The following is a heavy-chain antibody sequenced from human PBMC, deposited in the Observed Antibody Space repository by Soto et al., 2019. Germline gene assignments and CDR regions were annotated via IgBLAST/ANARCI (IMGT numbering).Heavy chain of an antibody. J-gene: IGHJ4*02. CDR3: ARDPLWCGEPCLDY. V-gene: IGHV3-30-3*01. Sequence: QVQLVESGGGVVQPGRSLRLSCAASGFTFSSYAMHWVRQAPGKGLEWVAVISYDGSNKYYADSVKGRFTISRDNXXTTLYLQMNSLRAEDTAVYYCARDPLWCGEPCLDYWGQGTLVTVSS. D-gene: IGHD3-10*01. CDR1: GFTFSSYA. CDR2: ISYDGSNK.